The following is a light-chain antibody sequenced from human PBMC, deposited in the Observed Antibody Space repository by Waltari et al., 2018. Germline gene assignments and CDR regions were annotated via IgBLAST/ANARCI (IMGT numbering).Light chain of an antibody. CDR2: GAS. V-gene: IGKV3-15*01. Sequence: EIVMTQSPAPLSVSPGERATLSCRASQGVSSSLAWYQEKPGQAPRLLIYGASTRATGIPGRISGSGSGAEFTLTISSLQSEDSAVYYCQQYNAWPRTFGQGTKLEVK. J-gene: IGKJ1*01. CDR1: QGVSSS. CDR3: QQYNAWPRT.